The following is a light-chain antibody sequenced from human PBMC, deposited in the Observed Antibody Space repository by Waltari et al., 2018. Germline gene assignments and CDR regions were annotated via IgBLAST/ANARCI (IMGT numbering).Light chain of an antibody. V-gene: IGLV1-47*01. J-gene: IGLJ3*02. CDR2: KNN. CDR3: AAWDDSLSGLV. CDR1: SSTIGSNY. Sequence: QSVLTQPPSASGTPGQKVTISCNGSSSTIGSNYVYWYQQLPGTAPKLLIFKNNQRPAWVPDRFSDSKFGTSASLAINGLRSEDEADYYCAAWDDSLSGLVLGGGTKVTVL.